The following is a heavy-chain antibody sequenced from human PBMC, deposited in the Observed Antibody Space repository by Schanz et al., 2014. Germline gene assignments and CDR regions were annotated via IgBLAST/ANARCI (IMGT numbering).Heavy chain of an antibody. Sequence: VQLVESGGGVVQPGRSLRLSCAASGFTFSSYKMNWVRQAPGKGLEWVSYICSSGNTIYYADSVKGRFTISRDNAKNSMYLHMKSLRGEDTAVYYCARDNYYGSGSCAYWGQGTLVTVSS. V-gene: IGHV3-48*03. D-gene: IGHD3-10*01. CDR3: ARDNYYGSGSCAY. CDR2: ICSSGNTI. J-gene: IGHJ4*02. CDR1: GFTFSSYK.